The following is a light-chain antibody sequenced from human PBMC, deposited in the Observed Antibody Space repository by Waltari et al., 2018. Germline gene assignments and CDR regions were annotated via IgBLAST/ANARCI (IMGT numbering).Light chain of an antibody. CDR1: SSDVGGYDY. CDR2: DVV. CDR3: CSYKRGATWV. Sequence: QSVLTQPASVSGSPGQSITISCTGTSSDVGGYDYVSWYLQSPGKAPKLIIYDVVKRPSGVSTRFSASKSDNTASLTISGLQAEDEGDYYCCSYKRGATWVFGGGTALTVL. V-gene: IGLV2-14*03. J-gene: IGLJ3*02.